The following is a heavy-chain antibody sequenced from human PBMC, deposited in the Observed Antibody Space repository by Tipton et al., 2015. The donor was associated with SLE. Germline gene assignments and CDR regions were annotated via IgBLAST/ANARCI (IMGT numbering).Heavy chain of an antibody. CDR2: IYYSGST. D-gene: IGHD1-26*01. V-gene: IGHV4-59*08. Sequence: LRLSCTVSGGSISSYYWSWIRQPPGKGLAWIGYIYYSGSTNYNPSLKSRVTISVDTSKNQFSLKLSSVTAADTAVYYCARHPYSGSYLDAFDIWGQGTMVTVSS. CDR3: ARHPYSGSYLDAFDI. CDR1: GGSISSYY. J-gene: IGHJ3*02.